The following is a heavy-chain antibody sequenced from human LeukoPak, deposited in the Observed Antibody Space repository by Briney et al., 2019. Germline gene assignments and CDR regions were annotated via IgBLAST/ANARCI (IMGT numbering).Heavy chain of an antibody. D-gene: IGHD2-15*01. J-gene: IGHJ4*02. V-gene: IGHV3-20*04. CDR1: GFTFADYG. CDR2: INWNGDST. Sequence: PGGSLRLSCAASGFTFADYGMGWVRQAPGKGLEWVSGINWNGDSTNYADSVKGRFTISRDKAKTSLFLQMNSLRVDDTALYYCVRGEVTYSLDYWGQGTLVIVSA. CDR3: VRGEVTYSLDY.